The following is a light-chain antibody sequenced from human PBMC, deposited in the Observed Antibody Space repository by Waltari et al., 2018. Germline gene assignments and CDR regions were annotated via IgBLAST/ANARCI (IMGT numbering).Light chain of an antibody. J-gene: IGLJ1*01. Sequence: QSGLTQPASVSGSPGQSITMSCTGTSSDVGNYDLVPWYQQYPGKAPKLMVYEVTRRSSGVSDAFSGSKSGNTASLTIFGLQSEDEADYYCCSYAGLGIYVFGTGTKVTVL. CDR2: EVT. CDR3: CSYAGLGIYV. V-gene: IGLV2-23*02. CDR1: SSDVGNYDL.